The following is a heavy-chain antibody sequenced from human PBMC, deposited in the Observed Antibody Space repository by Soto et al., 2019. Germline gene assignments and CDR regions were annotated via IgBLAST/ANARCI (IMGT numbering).Heavy chain of an antibody. CDR3: STLGDCSSTSCYRWVDP. D-gene: IGHD2-2*01. J-gene: IGHJ5*02. CDR1: GGTFSSYA. V-gene: IGHV1-69*10. CDR2: IIPILGIA. Sequence: ASVKVSCKASGGTFSSYAISWGRRAPGQGLEWMGGIIPILGIANYAQKFQGRVTITADKSTSTAYMELSSLRSEDTAVYYFSTLGDCSSTSCYRWVDPWGQGTLVTVSS.